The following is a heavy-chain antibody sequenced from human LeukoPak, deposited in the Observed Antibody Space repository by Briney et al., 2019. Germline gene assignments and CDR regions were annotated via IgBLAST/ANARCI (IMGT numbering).Heavy chain of an antibody. V-gene: IGHV3-11*04. CDR3: AREVYYYDSSGYQPLLGAFDI. CDR2: ISSSGSTI. J-gene: IGHJ3*02. CDR1: GFTFSDYY. D-gene: IGHD3-22*01. Sequence: GGSLRLSCAASGFTFSDYYMSWIRQAPGKGLEWVSYISSSGSTIYYADSVKGRFTISRDNAKNSLYLQMNSLRAEDTAVHYCAREVYYYDSSGYQPLLGAFDIWGQGTMVTVSS.